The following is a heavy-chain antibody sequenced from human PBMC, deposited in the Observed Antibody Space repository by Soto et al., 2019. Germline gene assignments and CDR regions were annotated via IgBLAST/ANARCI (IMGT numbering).Heavy chain of an antibody. CDR1: GGSFSGYY. D-gene: IGHD6-13*01. Sequence: QVQLQQWGAGLLKPSETLSLTCAVYGGSFSGYYWSWIRQPPGKGLEWIGEINHSGSTNYNPSLTSRVTISVDTSKNQFSLKLSSVTAADTAVYYCAREGGQAAAGRGCDPWGQGTLVTVSS. J-gene: IGHJ5*02. CDR2: INHSGST. CDR3: AREGGQAAAGRGCDP. V-gene: IGHV4-34*01.